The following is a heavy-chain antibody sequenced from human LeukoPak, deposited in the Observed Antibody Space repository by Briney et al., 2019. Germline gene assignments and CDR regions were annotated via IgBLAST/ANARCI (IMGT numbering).Heavy chain of an antibody. CDR1: GGSISSSSYY. D-gene: IGHD2-15*01. CDR3: ARRYPWFDP. J-gene: IGHJ5*02. CDR2: IYYSGST. Sequence: SETLSLTCTVSGGSISSSSYYWGWVRQPPGKGLEWLGSIYYSGSTYYNPSLKSRVTISVDTSKNQSSLKLSSVTAADTAVYCCARRYPWFDPWGQGTLVTVSS. V-gene: IGHV4-39*01.